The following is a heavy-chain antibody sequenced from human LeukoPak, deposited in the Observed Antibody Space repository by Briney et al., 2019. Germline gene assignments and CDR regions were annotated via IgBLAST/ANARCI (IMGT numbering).Heavy chain of an antibody. Sequence: PSETLSLTCTVSGGSISSSSYYWGWIRQPPGKGLEWIGSIYYSGSTYYNPSLKSRVTISVDTSKNLFSLKLSSVTAADTAVYYCASGITIFGVVIGPDYDYWGQGTLVTVSS. CDR1: GGSISSSSYY. D-gene: IGHD3-3*01. CDR3: ASGITIFGVVIGPDYDY. CDR2: IYYSGST. J-gene: IGHJ4*02. V-gene: IGHV4-39*01.